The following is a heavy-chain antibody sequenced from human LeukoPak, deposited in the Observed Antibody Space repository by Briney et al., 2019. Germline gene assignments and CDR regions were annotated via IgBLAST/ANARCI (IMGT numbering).Heavy chain of an antibody. CDR3: AKDGTGSSWYRKANPFDY. D-gene: IGHD6-13*01. Sequence: GGSLRLSCAASGFTFDDYAMHWVRQAPGKGLEWVSGISWNSGSIGYADSVKGRFTISRDNAKNSLYLRMNSLRAEDTALYYCAKDGTGSSWYRKANPFDYWGQGTLVTVSS. J-gene: IGHJ4*02. V-gene: IGHV3-9*01. CDR1: GFTFDDYA. CDR2: ISWNSGSI.